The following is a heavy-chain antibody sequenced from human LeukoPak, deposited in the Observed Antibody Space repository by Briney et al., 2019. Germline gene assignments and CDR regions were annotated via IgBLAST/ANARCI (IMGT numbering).Heavy chain of an antibody. J-gene: IGHJ5*02. D-gene: IGHD3-10*01. Sequence: GESLRISCKGSGYSFTSYWISWVRQMPGKGLEWMGRIDPSDSYTNYSPSFQGHVTISADKSISTAYLQWSSLKASDTAMYYCARRYSPYYYGSGSTSDWFDPWGQGALVTVSS. CDR2: IDPSDSYT. CDR1: GYSFTSYW. CDR3: ARRYSPYYYGSGSTSDWFDP. V-gene: IGHV5-10-1*01.